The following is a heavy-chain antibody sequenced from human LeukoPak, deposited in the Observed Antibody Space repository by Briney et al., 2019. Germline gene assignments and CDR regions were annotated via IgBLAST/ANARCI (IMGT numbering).Heavy chain of an antibody. CDR2: IYTSGST. D-gene: IGHD3-10*01. V-gene: IGHV4-4*09. CDR1: GGSISSYY. Sequence: PSETLSLTSTVSGGSISSYYWSWIRQPPGKGLEWIGYIYTSGSTNYNPSLKSRVTISVDTSKNQFSLKLSSVTAADTAVYYCARQTYGSGDDAFDIWGQGTMVTVSS. CDR3: ARQTYGSGDDAFDI. J-gene: IGHJ3*02.